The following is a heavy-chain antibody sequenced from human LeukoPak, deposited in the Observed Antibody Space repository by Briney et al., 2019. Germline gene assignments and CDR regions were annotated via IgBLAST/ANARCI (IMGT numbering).Heavy chain of an antibody. CDR2: IYYSGST. CDR1: GGSISSYY. CDR3: ARRVKRAYDYVWGSYRT. D-gene: IGHD3-16*02. Sequence: SETLSLTCTVSGGSISSYYWSWTRQPPGKGLEWIGYIYYSGSTNYNPSLKSRVTISVDTSKNQFSLKLSSVTAADTAVYYCARRVKRAYDYVWGSYRTWGQGTLVTVSS. V-gene: IGHV4-59*12. J-gene: IGHJ5*02.